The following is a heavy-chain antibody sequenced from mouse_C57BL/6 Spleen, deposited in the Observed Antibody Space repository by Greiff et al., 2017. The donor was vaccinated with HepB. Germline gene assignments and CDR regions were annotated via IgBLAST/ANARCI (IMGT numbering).Heavy chain of an antibody. J-gene: IGHJ3*01. CDR1: GFTFSDYG. Sequence: EVNVVESGGGLVKPGGSLKLSCAASGFTFSDYGMHWVRQAPEKGLEWVAYISSGSSTIYYADTVKGRFTISRDNAKNTMFLQMTSLRSEDTAMYYCSRPFDGYYVGYWVQGTLVTVSA. CDR3: SRPFDGYYVGY. D-gene: IGHD2-3*01. V-gene: IGHV5-17*01. CDR2: ISSGSSTI.